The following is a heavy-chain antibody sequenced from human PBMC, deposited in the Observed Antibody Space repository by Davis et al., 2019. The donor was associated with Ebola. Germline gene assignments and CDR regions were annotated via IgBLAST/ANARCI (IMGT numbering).Heavy chain of an antibody. CDR2: ISSSSSTI. Sequence: GESLKISCAASGFTFSSYSMNWVRQAPGKGLEWVSYISSSSSTIYYADSVKGRFTISRDNAKNSLYLQMNSLRDEDTAVYYCARDATTVTNYYGMDVWGQGTTVTVSS. CDR3: ARDATTVTNYYGMDV. V-gene: IGHV3-48*02. CDR1: GFTFSSYS. J-gene: IGHJ6*02. D-gene: IGHD4-17*01.